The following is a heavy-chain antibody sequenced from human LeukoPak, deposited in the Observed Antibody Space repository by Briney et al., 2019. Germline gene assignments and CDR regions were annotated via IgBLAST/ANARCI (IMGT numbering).Heavy chain of an antibody. CDR1: GFTFSSYA. CDR3: AKDPIYDFWSGYYSYFDY. D-gene: IGHD3-3*01. Sequence: PGGSLRLSCAASGFTFSSYAMSWVRQAPGKGLEWVSAISGSGGSTYYADSVKGRFTISRDNSKNTLYLQMNSLRAEDTAVYYCAKDPIYDFWSGYYSYFDYWGQGTLVTVSS. V-gene: IGHV3-23*01. CDR2: ISGSGGST. J-gene: IGHJ4*02.